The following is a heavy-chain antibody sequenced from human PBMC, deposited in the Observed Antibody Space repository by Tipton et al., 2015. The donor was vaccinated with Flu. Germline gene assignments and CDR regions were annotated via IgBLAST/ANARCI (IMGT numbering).Heavy chain of an antibody. V-gene: IGHV4-61*02. J-gene: IGHJ4*02. CDR1: GGSISSGSYY. Sequence: TLSLTCTVSGGSISSGSYYWSWIRQPAGKGLEWIGRIYTSGSTNYNPSLKSRVTISVDTSKNQFSLKLSSVTAADTAVYYCAREREGYIAAATYYFDYWGQGTRVTVSS. D-gene: IGHD6-13*01. CDR3: AREREGYIAAATYYFDY. CDR2: IYTSGST.